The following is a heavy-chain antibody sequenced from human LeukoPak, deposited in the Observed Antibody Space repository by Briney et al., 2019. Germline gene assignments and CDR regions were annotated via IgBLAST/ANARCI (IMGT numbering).Heavy chain of an antibody. V-gene: IGHV4-59*01. J-gene: IGHJ5*02. CDR2: IDDSGST. D-gene: IGHD1-26*01. CDR3: AREGSDSGSYSNWFDP. Sequence: SETLSLTCTVSGGSISSYYWSWIRQPPGKGLEWIGYIDDSGSTNYNPSVKSRVTISVDTSKSQFSLKLYSMTAADTAVYYCAREGSDSGSYSNWFDPWGQGTPVTVSS. CDR1: GGSISSYY.